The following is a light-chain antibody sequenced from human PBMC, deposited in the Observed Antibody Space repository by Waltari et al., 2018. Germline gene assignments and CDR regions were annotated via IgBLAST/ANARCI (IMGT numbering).Light chain of an antibody. J-gene: IGKJ1*01. Sequence: EIVLTQSPGTLSLSPGERATLSCRASQGVGKYLAWYQQRPGQAPSLLLFHASIRATGIPDRFSGSGFGTDFSLTISRLEPEDFAGYYCQKYDFLPATFGQGTTVEIK. CDR3: QKYDFLPAT. CDR2: HAS. CDR1: QGVGKY. V-gene: IGKV3-20*01.